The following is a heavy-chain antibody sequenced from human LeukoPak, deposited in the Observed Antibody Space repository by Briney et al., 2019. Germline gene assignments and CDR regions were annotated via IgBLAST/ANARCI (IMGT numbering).Heavy chain of an antibody. CDR3: ARDPSDYGDRFDY. J-gene: IGHJ4*02. CDR2: IIPIFGTA. Sequence: SVKVSCKASGGTFSSYAISWVRQAPGQGLEWMGRIIPIFGTANYAQKFQGRVTITTDESTSTAYMELSSLRSEDTAVYYCARDPSDYGDRFDYWGQGSLVTVSS. D-gene: IGHD4-17*01. CDR1: GGTFSSYA. V-gene: IGHV1-69*05.